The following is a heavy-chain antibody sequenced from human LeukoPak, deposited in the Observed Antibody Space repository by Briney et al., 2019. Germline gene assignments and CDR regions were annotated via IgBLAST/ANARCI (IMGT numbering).Heavy chain of an antibody. CDR3: SREWGNGNDLRPDS. V-gene: IGHV3-49*03. D-gene: IGHD1-1*01. J-gene: IGHJ4*02. CDR1: GFTFREFA. CDR2: IRSSIYGGTP. Sequence: GGSLRVSCTSSGFTFREFAVSWLRQAPGKGLEWIGFIRSSIYGGTPKAAASVKGRFIFSRDDSKGVAYLRMNSLKTDDTAVYYCSREWGNGNDLRPDSWGQGTLVTVSS.